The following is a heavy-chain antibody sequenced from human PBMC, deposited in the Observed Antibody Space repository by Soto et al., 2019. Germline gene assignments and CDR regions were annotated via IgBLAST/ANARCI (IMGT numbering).Heavy chain of an antibody. V-gene: IGHV1-69*01. Sequence: QVQLVQSGAEVKKPGSSVKVSCKASGGTFSSYAISWVRQAPGQGLEWMGGIIPISGTANYAQKIQGRVTITADESTSTAYMELSSLRSEDTAVYYCVRSQGSSTSLEIYYYYYYGMDVWGQGTTVTVSS. CDR3: VRSQGSSTSLEIYYYYYYGMDV. J-gene: IGHJ6*02. CDR1: GGTFSSYA. D-gene: IGHD2-2*01. CDR2: IIPISGTA.